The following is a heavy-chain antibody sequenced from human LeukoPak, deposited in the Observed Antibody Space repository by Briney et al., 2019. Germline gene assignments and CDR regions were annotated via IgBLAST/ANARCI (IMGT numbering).Heavy chain of an antibody. J-gene: IGHJ4*01. Sequence: SGTLSLTCAVSGGSISSSNWWSWVRQPPGKGLGWIGEIYHSGSTNYNPSLKSPVTISVDKSNNQFSLQLSSVTAADPAVKFCARETLGADYWGQGTLATVSS. D-gene: IGHD3-10*01. V-gene: IGHV4-4*02. CDR3: ARETLGADY. CDR1: GGSISSSNW. CDR2: IYHSGST.